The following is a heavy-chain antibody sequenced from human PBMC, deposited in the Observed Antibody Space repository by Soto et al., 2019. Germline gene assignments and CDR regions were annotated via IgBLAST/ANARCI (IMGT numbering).Heavy chain of an antibody. CDR2: IYSGGST. Sequence: EVQLVESGGGLIQPGGSLRLSCAASGFTVSSKYMSWVRQAPGKGLEWVSVIYSGGSTYYADSVKGRFTISRDNSKNTLYLQMNSLRAEDTAMYYCARGMVRGVSAFDYWGQGTLVTVSS. CDR3: ARGMVRGVSAFDY. D-gene: IGHD3-10*01. V-gene: IGHV3-53*01. J-gene: IGHJ4*02. CDR1: GFTVSSKY.